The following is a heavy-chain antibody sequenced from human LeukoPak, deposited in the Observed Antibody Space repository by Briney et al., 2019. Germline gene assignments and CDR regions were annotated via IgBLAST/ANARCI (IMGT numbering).Heavy chain of an antibody. CDR1: GYTFTSYY. V-gene: IGHV1-46*01. J-gene: IGHJ4*02. D-gene: IGHD2-21*02. CDR3: ARDSEGHDFLDY. CDR2: INPSGGST. Sequence: ASVKVSCKASGYTFTSYYMHWVRQAPGQGLEWMGIINPSGGSTSYAQKFQGRVTMTRDTSTSTVYMELSSLRSDDTAAYYCARDSEGHDFLDYWGQGTLVTVSS.